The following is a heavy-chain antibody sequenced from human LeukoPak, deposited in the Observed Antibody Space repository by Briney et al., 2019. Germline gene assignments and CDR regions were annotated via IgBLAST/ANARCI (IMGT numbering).Heavy chain of an antibody. Sequence: TGGSLRLSCAASGFTFDDYGMSWVRQAPGKGLEWVSGINGNGGSTGYADSVKGRFTISRDNAKNSLYLQMNSLRAEDTALYHCARAPVAYCGGDCYAPDDYWGQGTLVTVSS. CDR2: INGNGGST. J-gene: IGHJ4*02. CDR1: GFTFDDYG. V-gene: IGHV3-20*01. CDR3: ARAPVAYCGGDCYAPDDY. D-gene: IGHD2-21*02.